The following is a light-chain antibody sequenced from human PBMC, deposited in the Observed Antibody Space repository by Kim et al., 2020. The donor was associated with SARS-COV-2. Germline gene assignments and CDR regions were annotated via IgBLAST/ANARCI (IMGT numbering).Light chain of an antibody. J-gene: IGLJ3*02. CDR3: NSRDSSGNHWV. CDR2: GKN. Sequence: ALGKTVRITCQGDSLRSYDASWYQQKPGQAPVLVIYGKNNRPSGIPDRFSGSSSGNTASLTITGAQAEDEADYYCNSRDSSGNHWVFGGGTQLTVL. CDR1: SLRSYD. V-gene: IGLV3-19*01.